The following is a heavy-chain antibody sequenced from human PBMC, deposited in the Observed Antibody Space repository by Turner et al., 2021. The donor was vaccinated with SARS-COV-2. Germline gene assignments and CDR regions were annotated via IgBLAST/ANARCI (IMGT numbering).Heavy chain of an antibody. Sequence: QLQLQESGPGLVKPSETLSLTCTVSGGSISSSGYYWGWIRQPPGKGLEWIGSIYYRGSTNYNPSLKSRVTISVDTSKNQFSLRLSSLTAADTAVYYCASHYYYDSSGPSNWFDPWGQGTLVTVSS. D-gene: IGHD3-22*01. CDR3: ASHYYYDSSGPSNWFDP. CDR2: IYYRGST. V-gene: IGHV4-39*01. J-gene: IGHJ5*02. CDR1: GGSISSSGYY.